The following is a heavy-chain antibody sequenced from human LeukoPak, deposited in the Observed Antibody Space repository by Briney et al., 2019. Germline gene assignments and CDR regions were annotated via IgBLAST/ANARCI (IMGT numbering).Heavy chain of an antibody. V-gene: IGHV4-38-2*02. Sequence: PSETLSLTCTVSGSSISSGYYWGWVRQPPGKGLEWIGSIYHSESTYYNPSLKSRVTISVDTSKNQFSLKLSSVTAADTAVYYCARVSSLLVRGVIIGAFDIWGQGTMVTVSS. J-gene: IGHJ3*02. CDR3: ARVSSLLVRGVIIGAFDI. CDR1: GSSISSGYY. D-gene: IGHD3-10*01. CDR2: IYHSEST.